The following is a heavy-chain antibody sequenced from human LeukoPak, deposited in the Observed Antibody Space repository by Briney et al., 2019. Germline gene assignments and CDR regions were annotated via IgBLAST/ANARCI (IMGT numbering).Heavy chain of an antibody. CDR1: GFTFSSYS. Sequence: PGGSLRLSCAASGFTFSSYSMNWVRQAPGKGLEWVSSISSSSSYIYYADSVKGRFTISRDNAKNSLYLQMNSLRAEDTAVYYCARTWIVEPAIDYWGQGTLVTASS. V-gene: IGHV3-21*01. CDR3: ARTWIVEPAIDY. J-gene: IGHJ4*02. D-gene: IGHD1-1*01. CDR2: ISSSSSYI.